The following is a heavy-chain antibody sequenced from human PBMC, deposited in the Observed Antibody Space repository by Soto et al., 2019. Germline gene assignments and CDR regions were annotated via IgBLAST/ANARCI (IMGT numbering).Heavy chain of an antibody. Sequence: GGSLRLSCAASGFTFSSYAMHWVRQAPGKGLEWVAVISYDGSNKYYADSVKGRFTISRDNSKNTLYLQMNSLRAEDTAVYYCARDPVTTGTYEWEDVWGQGTTVTVSS. CDR3: ARDPVTTGTYEWEDV. CDR1: GFTFSSYA. J-gene: IGHJ6*02. CDR2: ISYDGSNK. D-gene: IGHD4-4*01. V-gene: IGHV3-30-3*01.